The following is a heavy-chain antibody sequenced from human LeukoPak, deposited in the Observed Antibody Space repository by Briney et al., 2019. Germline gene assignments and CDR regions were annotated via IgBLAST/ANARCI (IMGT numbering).Heavy chain of an antibody. Sequence: GESLRLSCAASGFTFSDYYMTWIRQAPGKGLEWVSYISTSAGTIYYADSVEGRFTISRDNAKNSLYLQMNSLRAEDTAVYYCARDAIDSSGFDFDYWGQGTLVTVSS. J-gene: IGHJ4*02. D-gene: IGHD3-22*01. V-gene: IGHV3-11*01. CDR1: GFTFSDYY. CDR3: ARDAIDSSGFDFDY. CDR2: ISTSAGTI.